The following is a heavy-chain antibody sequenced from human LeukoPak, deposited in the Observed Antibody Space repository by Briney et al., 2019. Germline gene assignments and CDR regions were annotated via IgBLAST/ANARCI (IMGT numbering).Heavy chain of an antibody. CDR2: IKQDGNEK. CDR3: ARYLSRSGWSFYYYYYMDV. J-gene: IGHJ6*03. V-gene: IGHV3-7*01. D-gene: IGHD6-19*01. CDR1: GFTFSSCW. Sequence: GGSLRLSCAASGFTFSSCWMSWVRQAPGKGLEWVANIKQDGNEKHYVDSVKGRFTISRDNAKNSLYLQMNSLRAEDTAVYYCARYLSRSGWSFYYYYYMDVWGKGTTVTVSS.